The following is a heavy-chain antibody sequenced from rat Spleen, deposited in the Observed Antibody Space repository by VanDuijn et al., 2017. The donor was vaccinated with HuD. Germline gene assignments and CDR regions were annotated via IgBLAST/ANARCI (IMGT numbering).Heavy chain of an antibody. CDR3: ARHGEVQLGDYFDY. V-gene: IGHV5-17*01. CDR1: GFTFSDYA. J-gene: IGHJ2*01. D-gene: IGHD1-5*01. Sequence: EVQLVESGGGLVQPGNSLKLSCAASGFTFSDYAMAWVRQSPEKGLEWVATIVFDSSGIYYRKSVKGRFTLSRDNTRNTLYLQMDSLKSEDTATYYCARHGEVQLGDYFDYWGQGVMVTVSS. CDR2: IVFDSSGI.